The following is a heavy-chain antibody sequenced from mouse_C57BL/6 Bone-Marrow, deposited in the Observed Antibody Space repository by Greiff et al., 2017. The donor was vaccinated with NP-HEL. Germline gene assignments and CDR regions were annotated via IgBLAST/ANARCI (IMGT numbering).Heavy chain of an antibody. CDR2: IDPSDSYT. D-gene: IGHD2-3*01. Sequence: QVQLQQPGAELVRPGTSVKLSCKASGYTFTSYWMHWVKQRPGQGLEWIGVIDPSDSYTNYNQKFKGKATLTVDTSSSTAYMQLSSLTSEDSAVYYCARWLLRFAYWGQGTLGTVSA. CDR3: ARWLLRFAY. J-gene: IGHJ3*01. CDR1: GYTFTSYW. V-gene: IGHV1-59*01.